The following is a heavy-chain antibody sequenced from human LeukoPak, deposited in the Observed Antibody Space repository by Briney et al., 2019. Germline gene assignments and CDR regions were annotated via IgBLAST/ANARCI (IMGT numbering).Heavy chain of an antibody. CDR3: ARDSTYYYDSGSSGPHYFGN. CDR2: ISSGGTYE. V-gene: IGHV3-30*01. Sequence: GGSLRLPCAASGFTFSNYAMHWVRQAPGKGLEWVSLISSGGTYEYYADSVKGRFTISRDNSKNTLYLQLNSLRAEDTAVYYCARDSTYYYDSGSSGPHYFGNWGQGTLVTVSS. D-gene: IGHD3-10*01. CDR1: GFTFSNYA. J-gene: IGHJ4*02.